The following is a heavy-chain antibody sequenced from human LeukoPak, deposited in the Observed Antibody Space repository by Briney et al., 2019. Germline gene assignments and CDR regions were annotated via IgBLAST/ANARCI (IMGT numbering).Heavy chain of an antibody. J-gene: IGHJ4*02. V-gene: IGHV4-59*01. CDR3: ATLGGTTTYYIDY. CDR1: GGSIRTYY. D-gene: IGHD2/OR15-2a*01. CDR2: IYNTGNT. Sequence: SETLSLTCTVSGGSIRTYYWSWIRQPPGKGLEWIGYIYNTGNTNYNPSLKGRVTISIDTSKNQFSLRLSSVTAADTAVYYCATLGGTTTYYIDYWGQGTLVTVPS.